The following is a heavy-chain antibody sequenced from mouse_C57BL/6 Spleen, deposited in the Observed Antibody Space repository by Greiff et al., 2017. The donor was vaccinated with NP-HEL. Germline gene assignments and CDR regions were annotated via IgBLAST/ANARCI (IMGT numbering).Heavy chain of an antibody. CDR2: ISSGGSYT. J-gene: IGHJ4*01. D-gene: IGHD1-1*01. V-gene: IGHV5-6*01. CDR1: GFTFSSYG. Sequence: EVQGVESGGDLVKPGGSLKLSCAASGFTFSSYGMSWVRQTPDKRLEWVATISSGGSYTYYPDSVKGRFTISRDNAKNTLYLQMSSLKSEDTAMYYCAREVLLRFSMDYWGQGTSVTVSS. CDR3: AREVLLRFSMDY.